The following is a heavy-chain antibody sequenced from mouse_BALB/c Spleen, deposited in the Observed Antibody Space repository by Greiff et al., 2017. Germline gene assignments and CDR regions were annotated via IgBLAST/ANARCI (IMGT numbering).Heavy chain of an antibody. D-gene: IGHD2-1*01. J-gene: IGHJ4*01. CDR3: ARDHYGNYVGYAMDY. V-gene: IGHV5-4*02. CDR1: GFTFSDYY. CDR2: ISDGGSYT. Sequence: EVKLVESGGGLVKPGGSLKLSCAASGFTFSDYYMYWVRQTPEKRLEWVATISDGGSYTYYPDSVKGRFTISRDNAKNNLYLQMSSLKSEDTAMYYCARDHYGNYVGYAMDYWGQGTSVTVSS.